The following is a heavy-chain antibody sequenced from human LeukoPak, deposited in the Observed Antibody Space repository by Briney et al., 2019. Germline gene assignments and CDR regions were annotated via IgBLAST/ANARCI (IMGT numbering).Heavy chain of an antibody. Sequence: GGSLRLSCAASGFTFSSYGMHWVRQAPGKGLEWVAVISYDGSNKYYADSVKGRFTISRDNSKNTLYLQMNSLRAEDTAVYYCAKDYYDSSGYFPILGDYWGQGTLVTVSS. CDR3: AKDYYDSSGYFPILGDY. CDR1: GFTFSSYG. D-gene: IGHD3-22*01. V-gene: IGHV3-30*18. J-gene: IGHJ4*02. CDR2: ISYDGSNK.